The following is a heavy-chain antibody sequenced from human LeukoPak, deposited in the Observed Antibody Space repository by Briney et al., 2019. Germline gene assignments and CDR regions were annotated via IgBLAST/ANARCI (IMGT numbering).Heavy chain of an antibody. CDR3: ARGQQWLEDDY. CDR2: IYSGGST. D-gene: IGHD6-19*01. CDR1: GFTVSSNY. J-gene: IGHJ4*02. Sequence: GGSLGLSCAASGFTVSSNYMSWVRQAPGKGLEWVSVIYSGGSTYYADSVKGRFTISRDNSKNTLYLQMNSLRAEDTAVYYCARGQQWLEDDYWGQGTLVTVSP. V-gene: IGHV3-53*01.